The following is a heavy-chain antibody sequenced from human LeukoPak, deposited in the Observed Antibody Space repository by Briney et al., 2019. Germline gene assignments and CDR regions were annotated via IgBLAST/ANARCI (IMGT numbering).Heavy chain of an antibody. Sequence: ASVKVSCKASGYTFIAYYIHWVRQAPGQGLEWMGWINPNSGGTNYAQNFQGRVTMIRDTSISTVYMDLSSLTSDDAALYYCARTSAGAAAGEFDYWGQGTLVTVAS. CDR3: ARTSAGAAAGEFDY. D-gene: IGHD6-13*01. J-gene: IGHJ4*02. CDR1: GYTFIAYY. V-gene: IGHV1-2*02. CDR2: INPNSGGT.